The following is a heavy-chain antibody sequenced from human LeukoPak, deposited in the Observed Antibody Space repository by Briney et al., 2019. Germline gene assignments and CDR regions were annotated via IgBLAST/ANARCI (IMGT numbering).Heavy chain of an antibody. CDR1: GFMFSTYA. V-gene: IGHV3-23*01. CDR2: ISGSGERT. J-gene: IGHJ4*02. CDR3: VSQSYSGSDNYYFHY. Sequence: GGSLRLSCVTSGFMFSTYAMSWVRQAPGKGLEWVSIISGSGERTYYADSVKGRFTVSRDNSKNTLYLQMKSLRAENTAVYYCVSQSYSGSDNYYFHYWGQGTLVAVSS. D-gene: IGHD1-26*01.